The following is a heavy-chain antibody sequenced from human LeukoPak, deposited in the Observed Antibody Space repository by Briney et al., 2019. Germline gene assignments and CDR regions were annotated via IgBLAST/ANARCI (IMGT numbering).Heavy chain of an antibody. J-gene: IGHJ4*02. V-gene: IGHV3-23*01. Sequence: GGSLRLSCAASGFTFSSYAMSWVRQAPGKGLEWVSAISGSGGSTYYADSVKGGFTISRDNSKNTLYLQMNSLRAEDTAVYYCAKDVDLVVAATPVLDYWGQGTLVTVSS. D-gene: IGHD2-15*01. CDR1: GFTFSSYA. CDR2: ISGSGGST. CDR3: AKDVDLVVAATPVLDY.